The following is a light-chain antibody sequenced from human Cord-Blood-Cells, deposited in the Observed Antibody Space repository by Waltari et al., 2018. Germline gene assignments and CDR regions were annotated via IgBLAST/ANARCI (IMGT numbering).Light chain of an antibody. CDR1: SPNIGAGYD. J-gene: IGLJ3*02. CDR2: GNS. Sequence: QSVLTQPPPVSGAPGQRVTISCTGSSPNIGAGYDVPWYQQLPGTAPKLLIYGNSNRPSGVPDRFSGSKSGTSASLAITGLQAEDEADYYCQSYDSSLSGWVFGGGTKLTVL. V-gene: IGLV1-40*01. CDR3: QSYDSSLSGWV.